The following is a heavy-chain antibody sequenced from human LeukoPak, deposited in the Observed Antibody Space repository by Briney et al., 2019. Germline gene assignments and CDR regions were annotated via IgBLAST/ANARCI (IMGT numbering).Heavy chain of an antibody. Sequence: GGSLRLSCAASGFTFSDYVMIWVRQAPGKGLEWVSGITASGDRTFYGDSARGRFTMSRDNSKNTVYLQMNSLRVDDTAVYYCARRDIVVVVSASDYWGQGTLVTVSS. CDR1: GFTFSDYV. CDR2: ITASGDRT. J-gene: IGHJ4*02. V-gene: IGHV3-23*01. CDR3: ARRDIVVVVSASDY. D-gene: IGHD2-15*01.